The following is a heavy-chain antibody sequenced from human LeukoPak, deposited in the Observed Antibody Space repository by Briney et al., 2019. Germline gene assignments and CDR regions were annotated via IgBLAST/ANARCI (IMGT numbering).Heavy chain of an antibody. V-gene: IGHV4-4*07. CDR3: TIGSSSGSLAY. D-gene: IGHD2-15*01. CDR2: IYSSGDT. CDR1: GGSVTSYY. Sequence: SETLSLTCTVSGGSVTSYYCNWIRQPAGKGLEWIGRIYSSGDTNYNPSLKSRVAISVDTSTNQFSLFLRSVTAADTAIYYCTIGSSSGSLAYWGQGTLVTVSS. J-gene: IGHJ4*02.